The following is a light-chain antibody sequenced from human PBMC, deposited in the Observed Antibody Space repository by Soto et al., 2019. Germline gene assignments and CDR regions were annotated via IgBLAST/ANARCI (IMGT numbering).Light chain of an antibody. CDR2: RNT. V-gene: IGLV1-44*01. J-gene: IGLJ3*02. CDR1: SSNIGSNA. Sequence: QSVLTQPPSASGTPGQRVTLSCSGSSSNIGSNAVNWYQHLPGTAPKVLIYRNTQRPSGVPDRFSGSKSGTSASLAISGLQSEDEADYYCIAWDDSLNGWVFGGGTKLTVL. CDR3: IAWDDSLNGWV.